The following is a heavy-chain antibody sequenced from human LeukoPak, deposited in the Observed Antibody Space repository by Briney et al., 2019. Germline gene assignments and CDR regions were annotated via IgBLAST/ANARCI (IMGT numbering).Heavy chain of an antibody. D-gene: IGHD3-9*01. V-gene: IGHV1-2*02. CDR1: GYTFTCYY. J-gene: IGHJ4*02. CDR3: ASIPPLRYFDWLPKEGGGY. CDR2: INPNGGGT. Sequence: ASVKVSCKASGYTFTCYYMHWVRQAPGQGLEWMGWINPNGGGTNYAQKFQGRVTMTRDTSISTAYMELSRLRSDDTAVYYCASIPPLRYFDWLPKEGGGYWGQGTLVTVSS.